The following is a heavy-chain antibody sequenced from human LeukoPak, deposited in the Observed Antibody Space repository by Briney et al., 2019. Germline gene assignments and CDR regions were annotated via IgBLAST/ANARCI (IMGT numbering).Heavy chain of an antibody. V-gene: IGHV6-1*01. J-gene: IGHJ4*02. CDR2: TYYRSKWYN. Sequence: SQTLSLTCALSGDSVSSNRAAWNWRRQSPSRGLEWLGRTYYRSKWYNHYAVSVKSRITVNPDTSKNHFSLQLNSVTPEDTAVYYCARTADGILDYWGQGTLVTVSS. CDR3: ARTADGILDY. D-gene: IGHD5-24*01. CDR1: GDSVSSNRAA.